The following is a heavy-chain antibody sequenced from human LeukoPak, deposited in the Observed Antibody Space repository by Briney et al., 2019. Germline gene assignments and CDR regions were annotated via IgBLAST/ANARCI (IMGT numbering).Heavy chain of an antibody. CDR3: AKMAGMDV. D-gene: IGHD5-24*01. J-gene: IGHJ6*02. Sequence: GGSLRLSCAASGFTFSSYGMHWVRQAPGKGLEWVAVISYDGSNRYYADSVKGRFTISRDNSKNTLYLQMNSLRAEDTAVYYCAKMAGMDVWGQGTTVTVSS. CDR1: GFTFSSYG. CDR2: ISYDGSNR. V-gene: IGHV3-30*18.